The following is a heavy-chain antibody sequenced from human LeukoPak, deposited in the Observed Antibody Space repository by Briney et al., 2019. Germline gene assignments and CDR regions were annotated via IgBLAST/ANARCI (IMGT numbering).Heavy chain of an antibody. CDR2: IYYSGST. CDR3: ARVGYGSGSYFYGMDV. D-gene: IGHD3-10*01. J-gene: IGHJ6*02. Sequence: PSETLSLTCTVSGGSISSYYWSWIRQPPGKGLEWIGYIYYSGSTNYNPSLKSRVTISVDTSKNQFSLKLSSVTAADTAVYYCARVGYGSGSYFYGMDVWGQGTTVTVSS. CDR1: GGSISSYY. V-gene: IGHV4-59*08.